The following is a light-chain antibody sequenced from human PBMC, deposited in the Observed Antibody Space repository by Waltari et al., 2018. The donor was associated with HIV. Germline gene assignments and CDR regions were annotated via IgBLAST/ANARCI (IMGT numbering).Light chain of an antibody. Sequence: EIVLTQSPATLSLSPGERAPLSCRASQSVSSDLAWYQQKPGQAPRLLIDDASNRATGIPARFSGSGSGTDFTLTISSLESEDFAVYYCQQRRNWPKTFGQGTKVEIK. V-gene: IGKV3-11*01. CDR3: QQRRNWPKT. CDR1: QSVSSD. J-gene: IGKJ1*01. CDR2: DAS.